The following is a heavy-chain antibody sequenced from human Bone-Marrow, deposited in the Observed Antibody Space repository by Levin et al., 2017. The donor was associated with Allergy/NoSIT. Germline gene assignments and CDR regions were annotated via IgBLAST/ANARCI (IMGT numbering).Heavy chain of an antibody. Sequence: GESLKISCAASGFTFSSYAMSWVRQAPGKGLEWVSAISGSGGSTYYADSVKGRFTISRDNSKNTLYLQMNSLRAEDTAVYYCAKNVRLVGANYWGQGTLVTVSS. CDR3: AKNVRLVGANY. V-gene: IGHV3-23*01. CDR2: ISGSGGST. CDR1: GFTFSSYA. D-gene: IGHD1-26*01. J-gene: IGHJ4*02.